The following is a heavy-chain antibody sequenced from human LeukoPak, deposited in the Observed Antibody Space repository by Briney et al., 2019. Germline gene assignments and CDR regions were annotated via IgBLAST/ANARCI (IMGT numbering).Heavy chain of an antibody. CDR1: GFTFDDYA. CDR3: AKDKGGVEGYCSGGSCYSVYMDV. V-gene: IGHV3-43D*03. CDR2: ISWDGGST. D-gene: IGHD2-15*01. J-gene: IGHJ6*03. Sequence: PGGSLRLSCAASGFTFDDYAMHWVRQAQGKGMEWVSLISWDGGSTYYADSVKGRFTISRDNSKNSLYLQMNSLRAEDTALYYCAKDKGGVEGYCSGGSCYSVYMDVWGKGTTVTVSS.